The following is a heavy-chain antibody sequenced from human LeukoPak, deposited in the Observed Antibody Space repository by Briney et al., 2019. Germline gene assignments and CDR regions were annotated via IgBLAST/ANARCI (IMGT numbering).Heavy chain of an antibody. J-gene: IGHJ4*02. CDR2: ISNTGSTI. V-gene: IGHV3-48*03. CDR1: GFTFNSFE. Sequence: GGSLRLSCSASGFTFNSFEMDWVRQAPGKGLEWVSYISNTGSTIYYADSVKGRFTISRDNAKNSLYLQMNSLRVEVTAAYYCARLGASDYWGQGTLVTVSS. D-gene: IGHD1-26*01. CDR3: ARLGASDY.